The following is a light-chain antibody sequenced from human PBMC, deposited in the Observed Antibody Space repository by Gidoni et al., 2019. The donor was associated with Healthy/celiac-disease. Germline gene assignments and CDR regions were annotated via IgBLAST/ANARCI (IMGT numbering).Light chain of an antibody. CDR2: DAS. Sequence: EIVLTQSPATLSLSPGERATLSCRASQSVSSYLAWYQQKPGQAPRLLIYDASNRATGIPARFSGSGSGTDFTRTISSLEPEDFAVYYCQQRSNWPTFXQXTRLEIK. J-gene: IGKJ5*01. CDR3: QQRSNWPT. V-gene: IGKV3-11*01. CDR1: QSVSSY.